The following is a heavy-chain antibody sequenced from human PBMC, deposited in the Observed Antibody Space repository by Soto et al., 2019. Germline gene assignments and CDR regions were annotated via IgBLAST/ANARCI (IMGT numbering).Heavy chain of an antibody. Sequence: EVHLVESGGGVVQPGGSLRLSCAASGFSFSTWMHWVCQAPGKGLVWLSRINSDGSSISYADSVKGRFFVSRDNAKNTLYLQINSLTAEDTAVYYCTRGASGYGNFDYWGQGVLLTVSS. J-gene: IGHJ4*02. D-gene: IGHD5-12*01. CDR1: GFSFSTW. V-gene: IGHV3-74*01. CDR3: TRGASGYGNFDY. CDR2: INSDGSSI.